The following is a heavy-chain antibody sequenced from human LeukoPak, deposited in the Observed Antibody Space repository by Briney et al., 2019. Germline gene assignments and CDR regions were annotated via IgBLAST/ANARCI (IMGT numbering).Heavy chain of an antibody. CDR2: ISSSSSYI. Sequence: GGSLRLSCAASGFTLSRYSMNWVRQAPGKGLEWVSSISSSSSYIYYGDSVKGRFTISRDNAKNSLYLQINSLRAEDTAVYCCARGGNLYCSATSCYDFDYWGRGTLVSVSS. CDR3: ARGGNLYCSATSCYDFDY. D-gene: IGHD2-2*01. CDR1: GFTLSRYS. J-gene: IGHJ4*02. V-gene: IGHV3-21*01.